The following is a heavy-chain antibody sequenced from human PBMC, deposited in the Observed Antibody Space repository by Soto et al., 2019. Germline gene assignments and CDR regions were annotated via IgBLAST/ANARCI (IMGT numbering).Heavy chain of an antibody. CDR1: GFTFDIYA. D-gene: IGHD5-12*01. CDR3: AKHSGYDHYYDMDV. J-gene: IGHJ6*02. CDR2: IIGSGGTP. Sequence: EVQLLESGGGLVQPGGSLRLSCAASGFTFDIYAMSWVRQAPGKGLEWVSTIIGSGGTPYYADSVKGRFNISRDNSKNTLYVQMNSLRADDTAEYYCAKHSGYDHYYDMDVWGQGTTVTVSS. V-gene: IGHV3-23*01.